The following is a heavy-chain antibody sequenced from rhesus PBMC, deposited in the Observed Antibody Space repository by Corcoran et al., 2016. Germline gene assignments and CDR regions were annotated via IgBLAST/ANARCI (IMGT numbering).Heavy chain of an antibody. CDR3: TRVIAAAGNYFDY. D-gene: IGHD6-25*01. Sequence: QLQLQESGPGLVKPSETLSVTCAVSGGSISSSYWRWIRQAPGKGLEWIWYIYGSGSRTTYNPSPKSRVTLSVDASKNQLSLKLSSVTAADTAVYYCTRVIAAAGNYFDYWGQGVLVTVSS. J-gene: IGHJ4*01. V-gene: IGHV4-169*01. CDR1: GGSISSSY. CDR2: IYGSGSRT.